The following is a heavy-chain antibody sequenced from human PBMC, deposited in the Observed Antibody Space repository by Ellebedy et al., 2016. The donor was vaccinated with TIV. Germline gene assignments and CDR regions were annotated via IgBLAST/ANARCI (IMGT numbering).Heavy chain of an antibody. Sequence: GGSLRLXXVASGFTFGGYALSWVRQAPGKGLEWVSSISGSGGTTYYADSVKGRFIISRDNPRNTLYLQMDSLRAEDTAIYYCVTCGGGGCYVPFDYWGLGTLVTVSS. J-gene: IGHJ4*02. CDR2: ISGSGGTT. CDR3: VTCGGGGCYVPFDY. CDR1: GFTFGGYA. V-gene: IGHV3-23*01. D-gene: IGHD2-15*01.